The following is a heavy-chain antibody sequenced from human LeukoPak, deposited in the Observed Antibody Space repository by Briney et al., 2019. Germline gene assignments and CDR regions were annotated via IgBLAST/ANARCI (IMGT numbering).Heavy chain of an antibody. CDR2: INHSGST. D-gene: IGHD4-17*01. Sequence: PSQTLSLTCTVSGGSISSGGYYWSWIRQPPGKGLEWIGEINHSGSTNYNPSLKSRVTISVDTSKNQFSLKLSSVTAADTAVYYCARVMRTTAWFDPWGQGTLVTVSS. CDR3: ARVMRTTAWFDP. CDR1: GGSISSGGYY. V-gene: IGHV4-30-2*01. J-gene: IGHJ5*02.